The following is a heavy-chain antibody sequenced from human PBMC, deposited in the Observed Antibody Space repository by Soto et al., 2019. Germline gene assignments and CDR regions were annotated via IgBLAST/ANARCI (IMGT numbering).Heavy chain of an antibody. V-gene: IGHV3-30*18. CDR3: AKDRVGADWFDP. J-gene: IGHJ5*02. CDR2: ISYDGSNK. Sequence: QVQLVESGGGVVQPGRSLRLSCAASGFTFSSYGMHWVRQAPGKGLEWVAVISYDGSNKYYADSVKGRFTISRDNSKNPLYLQMNSLRAEDTAVYYCAKDRVGADWFDPWGQGTLVTVSA. D-gene: IGHD2-15*01. CDR1: GFTFSSYG.